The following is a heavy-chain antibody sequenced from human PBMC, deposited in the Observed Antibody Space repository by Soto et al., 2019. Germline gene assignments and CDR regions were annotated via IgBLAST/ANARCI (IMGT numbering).Heavy chain of an antibody. D-gene: IGHD3-22*01. CDR3: AKPHSSGYYYFEYYFDY. Sequence: EVQLLESGGGLVQPGGSLRLSCAASGFTFSSYAMSWVRQAPGKGLEWVSAISGSGGSTYYADSVKGRFTISRDNSKNTLYLQMNSLRAEDTAVYYCAKPHSSGYYYFEYYFDYWGQGTLVTVSS. J-gene: IGHJ4*02. CDR2: ISGSGGST. CDR1: GFTFSSYA. V-gene: IGHV3-23*01.